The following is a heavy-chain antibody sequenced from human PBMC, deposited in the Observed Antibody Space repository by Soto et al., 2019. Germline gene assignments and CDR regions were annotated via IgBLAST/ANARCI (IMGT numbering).Heavy chain of an antibody. V-gene: IGHV3-30-3*01. CDR1: GFTFSSYA. CDR2: ISYDGSNK. Sequence: QVQLVESGGGVVQPGRSLRLSCAASGFTFSSYAMHWVRQAPGKGLEWVAVISYDGSNKYYADSVKGRFTISRDNSKNTLYRQMNSLRAEDTAVYYCAREANYYGSGSYYCDDWGQGTLVTVAS. CDR3: AREANYYGSGSYYCDD. J-gene: IGHJ4*02. D-gene: IGHD3-10*01.